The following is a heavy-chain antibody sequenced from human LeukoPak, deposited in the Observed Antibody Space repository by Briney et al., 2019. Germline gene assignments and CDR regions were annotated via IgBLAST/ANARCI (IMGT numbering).Heavy chain of an antibody. CDR3: ARAGVWLPAV. D-gene: IGHD3-9*01. CDR1: GASTSSDKW. CDR2: INHSGNT. V-gene: IGHV4-4*02. J-gene: IGHJ4*02. Sequence: PSGTLSLTCAVSGASTSSDKWWSWVRQPPGKGLEWIGEINHSGNTNYSPSLKSRVTTSTDTSKNEFSLRLTSVNAADTAVYYCARAGVWLPAVWGQGTLVTVSS.